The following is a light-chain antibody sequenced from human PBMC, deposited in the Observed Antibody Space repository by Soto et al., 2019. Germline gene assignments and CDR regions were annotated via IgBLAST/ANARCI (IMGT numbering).Light chain of an antibody. Sequence: EIVLTQSPGTLSLSPGERATLSCRASQSVSSSYLAWYQQKPGQAPRLLIYGASSRATSIPDRFSGSGSGTDFTLTISRLEPEDFAVYYCQQYGSSPPYTFGQGTKLESK. CDR1: QSVSSSY. CDR2: GAS. V-gene: IGKV3-20*01. CDR3: QQYGSSPPYT. J-gene: IGKJ2*01.